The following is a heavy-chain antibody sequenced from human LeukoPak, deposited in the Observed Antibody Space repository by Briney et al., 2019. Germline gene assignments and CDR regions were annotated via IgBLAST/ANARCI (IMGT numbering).Heavy chain of an antibody. CDR3: AREVWFGELYQYYFDY. Sequence: GASVKVSCKASGYTFTSYGISWVRQAPGQGLEWMGWISAYNGNTNYAQKLQGRVTMTTDTSTSTAYMELRSLRSDDTAVYYCAREVWFGELYQYYFDYWGQGTLVTVSS. J-gene: IGHJ4*02. CDR2: ISAYNGNT. CDR1: GYTFTSYG. D-gene: IGHD3-10*01. V-gene: IGHV1-18*01.